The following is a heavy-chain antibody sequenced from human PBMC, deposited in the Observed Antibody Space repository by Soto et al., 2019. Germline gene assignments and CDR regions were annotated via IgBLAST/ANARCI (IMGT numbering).Heavy chain of an antibody. CDR3: ARGDRRRIAARPTYFDY. Sequence: PSETLSVTCAVYGGSFSCYYWSWIRQPPGKGLEWIGEINHSGSTNYNPSLKSRVTISVDTSKNQFSLKLSSVTAADTAVYYCARGDRRRIAARPTYFDYWGQGTLVTVSS. D-gene: IGHD6-6*01. CDR1: GGSFSCYY. J-gene: IGHJ4*02. CDR2: INHSGST. V-gene: IGHV4-34*01.